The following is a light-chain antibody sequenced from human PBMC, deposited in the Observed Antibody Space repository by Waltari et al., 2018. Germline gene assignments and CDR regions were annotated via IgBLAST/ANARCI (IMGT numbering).Light chain of an antibody. CDR3: QQYNNWPPYT. CDR2: SAS. J-gene: IGKJ2*01. V-gene: IGKV3-15*01. CDR1: QTVGSN. Sequence: EIVMTQSPAPLSVSPGERATLSCRASQTVGSNLAWYQQNPGQAPRLLLYSASTRATGIPARFSGSGSGTEFTLTISSLQSEDFAVYYCQQYNNWPPYTFGQGTKLEMK.